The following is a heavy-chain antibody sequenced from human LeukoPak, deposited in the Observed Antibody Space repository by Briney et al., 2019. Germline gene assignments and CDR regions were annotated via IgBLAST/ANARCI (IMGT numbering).Heavy chain of an antibody. CDR2: IYHSGST. J-gene: IGHJ4*02. CDR1: GGSISSSNW. D-gene: IGHD4-17*01. V-gene: IGHV4-4*02. Sequence: PSETLSLTCAVSGGSISSSNWWSWVRQPPGKGLEWIGEIYHSGSTNYNPSLKSQVTISVDKSKNQFSLKLSSVTAADTAVYYCARDPGTVTTGFDYWGQGTLVTVSS. CDR3: ARDPGTVTTGFDY.